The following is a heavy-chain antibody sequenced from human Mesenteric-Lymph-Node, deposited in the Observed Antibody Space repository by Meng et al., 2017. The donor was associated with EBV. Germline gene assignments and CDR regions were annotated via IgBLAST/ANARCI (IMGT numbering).Heavy chain of an antibody. CDR3: ARSAGGDYSFDP. CDR2: FDPEEGEA. Sequence: QVHLVQSGAEVKKPGASVKVSCKVSGYSLSDLSMHWVRQAPGKGLEWMGHFDPEEGEAIYAQKFQGRVSMTEDTSTDTAYMELSSLRSEDTAVYYCARSAGGDYSFDPWGQGTLVTVSS. CDR1: GYSLSDLS. J-gene: IGHJ5*02. V-gene: IGHV1-24*01. D-gene: IGHD4-17*01.